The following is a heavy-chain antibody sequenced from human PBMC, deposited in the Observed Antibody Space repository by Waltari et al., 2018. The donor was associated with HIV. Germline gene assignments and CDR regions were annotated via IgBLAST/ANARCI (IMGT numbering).Heavy chain of an antibody. D-gene: IGHD2-15*01. CDR2: IWYDGSNK. J-gene: IGHJ4*02. CDR3: ARNYIGYCSGGSCYLPHY. CDR1: GFTFSSYG. V-gene: IGHV3-33*01. Sequence: QVQLVESGGGVVQPGRSLRLSCAASGFTFSSYGMHWVRQAHGKGLEWVVVIWYDGSNKYHEDSVKGRFTISRDNSKNTLYLQMNSLRAEDTAVYYCARNYIGYCSGGSCYLPHYWGQGTLVTVSS.